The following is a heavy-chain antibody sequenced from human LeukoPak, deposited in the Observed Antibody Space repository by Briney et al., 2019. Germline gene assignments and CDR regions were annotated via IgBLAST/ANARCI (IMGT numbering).Heavy chain of an antibody. J-gene: IGHJ3*02. CDR1: GFTVSKNY. CDR2: ISSGGST. Sequence: GGSLRLSCAASGFTVSKNYMSWVRQAPGKGLEWVSVISSGGSTYYADSVKGRFTISRDNYKNTVFLQMNSLRAEDTAVYYCARQRLDAFDIWGQGTMVTVSS. V-gene: IGHV3-66*04. CDR3: ARQRLDAFDI.